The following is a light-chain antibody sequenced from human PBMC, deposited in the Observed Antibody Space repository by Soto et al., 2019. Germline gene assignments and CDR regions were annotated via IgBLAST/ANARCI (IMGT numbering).Light chain of an antibody. CDR1: QGISRY. V-gene: IGKV1-8*01. CDR3: QQSYSTPLT. Sequence: AIRMTQSPSSLSASTGDRVTITCRASQGISRYLAWYQQKPGKAPKLLIYAASTLQSGVPSRFSGSGSGTDFTLTISCLQSEDFATYYCQQSYSTPLTFGGGTKVDI. J-gene: IGKJ4*01. CDR2: AAS.